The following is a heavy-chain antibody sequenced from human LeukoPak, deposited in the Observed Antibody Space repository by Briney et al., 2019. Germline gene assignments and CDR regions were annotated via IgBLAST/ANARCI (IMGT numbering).Heavy chain of an antibody. CDR2: IYYSGST. Sequence: SETLSLTCAVYGGSFSGYYWSWIRQPPGKGLEWIGYIYYSGSTNYNPSLKSRVTISVDTSKNQFSLKLSSVTAADTAVYYCARDPYYYDSSGYYYYYGMDVWGQGTTVTVSS. CDR1: GGSFSGYY. J-gene: IGHJ6*02. V-gene: IGHV4-59*01. D-gene: IGHD3-22*01. CDR3: ARDPYYYDSSGYYYYYGMDV.